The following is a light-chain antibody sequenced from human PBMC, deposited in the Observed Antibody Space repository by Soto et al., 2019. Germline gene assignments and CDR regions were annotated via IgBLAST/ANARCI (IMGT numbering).Light chain of an antibody. CDR1: SSNIGAGYD. V-gene: IGLV1-40*01. CDR2: GDN. J-gene: IGLJ1*01. CDR3: QSYDFSLSGLYV. Sequence: QLVLTQPPSVSGAPGQRVTISCTGSSSNIGAGYDVHWYQQIPGTAPKLLIYGDNNRPSGVPDRFSGSKSGTSASLAITGLQAEDEADYYCQSYDFSLSGLYVFGTGTKVTVL.